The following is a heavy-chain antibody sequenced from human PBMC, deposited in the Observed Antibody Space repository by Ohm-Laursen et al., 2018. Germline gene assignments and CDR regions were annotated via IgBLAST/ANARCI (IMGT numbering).Heavy chain of an antibody. CDR2: VYYNGDA. Sequence: SETLSLTCPVSGGSLRHYYWTWVRQPPGKGLEWIGFVYYNGDASCSPSLTGRVSFSVDLAKNQISLELRSVTAADTAVYYCAKGGTTVWLDPWGQGTPVIVSP. CDR1: GGSLRHYY. CDR3: AKGGTTVWLDP. J-gene: IGHJ5*02. V-gene: IGHV4-59*01. D-gene: IGHD1-7*01.